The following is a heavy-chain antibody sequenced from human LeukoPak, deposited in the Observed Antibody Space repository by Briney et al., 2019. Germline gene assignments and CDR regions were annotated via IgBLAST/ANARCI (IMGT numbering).Heavy chain of an antibody. CDR3: ARDEGN. V-gene: IGHV3-64*01. CDR1: GFTFSSYA. CDR2: ISSNGGST. J-gene: IGHJ4*02. D-gene: IGHD3-10*01. Sequence: QTGGSLRLSCAASGFTFSSYAMHWVRQAPGKGLEYVSAISSNGGSTYYANSAKGRFTISRDNSKNTLYLQMGSLRAEDMAVYYCARDEGNWGQGTLVTVSS.